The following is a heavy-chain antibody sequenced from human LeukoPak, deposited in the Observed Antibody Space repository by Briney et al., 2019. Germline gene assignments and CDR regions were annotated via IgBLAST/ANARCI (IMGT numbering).Heavy chain of an antibody. CDR3: AKDGVVYYYDSSGYYYFDY. V-gene: IGHV3-30*18. D-gene: IGHD3-22*01. Sequence: QTGGSLRLSCAASGFTFSSYGMHWVRHAPGKGLGWVAVISYDGSNKYYADSVKGRFTISRDNSKNTLYLQMNSLRAEDTAVYYCAKDGVVYYYDSSGYYYFDYWGQGTLVTVSS. CDR2: ISYDGSNK. J-gene: IGHJ4*02. CDR1: GFTFSSYG.